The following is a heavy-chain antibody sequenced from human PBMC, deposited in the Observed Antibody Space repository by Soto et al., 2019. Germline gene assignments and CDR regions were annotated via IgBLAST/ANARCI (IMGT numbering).Heavy chain of an antibody. CDR3: ARDVTPPDY. V-gene: IGHV1-18*01. Sequence: ASVKVSCKASGYTFSSYAFSWVRQAPGQGLEWMGWISAYNGNTNNAKKFQGRVTMTTDTSTSTAYMELRSLRSDDTAVYCCARDVTPPDYWGQGTLVTVSS. CDR2: ISAYNGNT. J-gene: IGHJ4*02. CDR1: GYTFSSYA.